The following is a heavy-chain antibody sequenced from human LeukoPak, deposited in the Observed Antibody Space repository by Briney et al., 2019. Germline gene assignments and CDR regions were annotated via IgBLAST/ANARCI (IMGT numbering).Heavy chain of an antibody. D-gene: IGHD1-26*01. V-gene: IGHV4-59*01. CDR2: IYYSGST. J-gene: IGHJ4*02. CDR3: ARDAYSGSPAVLGY. CDR1: GGSISSYY. Sequence: SETLSLICTVSGGSISSYYWSWIRQPPGKGLEWIGYIYYSGSTNYNPSLKSRVTISVDTSKNQFSLKLSSVTAADTAVYYCARDAYSGSPAVLGYWGQGTLVTVSS.